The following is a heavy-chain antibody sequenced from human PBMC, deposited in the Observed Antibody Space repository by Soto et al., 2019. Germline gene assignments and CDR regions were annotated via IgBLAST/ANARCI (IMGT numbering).Heavy chain of an antibody. CDR1: GGSISSGGYY. Sequence: QVQLQESGPGLVKPSQTLSLTCTVSGGSISSGGYYWSWIRQHPGKCLEWIGYIYYSGSTYYNPSLSSRVTISVDTSKNQFSLKLSSVTAADTAVYYCARDPQSGYPSEAFDIWGQGTMVTVSS. CDR3: ARDPQSGYPSEAFDI. D-gene: IGHD3-3*01. J-gene: IGHJ3*02. CDR2: IYYSGST. V-gene: IGHV4-31*03.